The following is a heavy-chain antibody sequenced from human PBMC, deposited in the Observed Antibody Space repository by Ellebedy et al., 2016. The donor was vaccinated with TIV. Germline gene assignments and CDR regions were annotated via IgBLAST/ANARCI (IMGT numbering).Heavy chain of an antibody. Sequence: SGPTLVKPTQSLTLTCAFSGFPLTTGGMCVSWIRQPPGKALEWLALIDWEDDKYYSASLKTRLTISKDTSKIQVVLTMTNLDPVDTATYFCARTYSSTWEFDYWGQGTLVTVSS. CDR2: IDWEDDK. V-gene: IGHV2-70*01. D-gene: IGHD6-19*01. CDR1: GFPLTTGGMC. J-gene: IGHJ4*02. CDR3: ARTYSSTWEFDY.